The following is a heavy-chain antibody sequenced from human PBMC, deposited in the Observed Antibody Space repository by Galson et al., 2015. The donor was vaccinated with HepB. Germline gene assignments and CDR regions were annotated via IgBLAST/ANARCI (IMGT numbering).Heavy chain of an antibody. CDR3: ARPQPTVVSPADTLDV. Sequence: QSGAEMKKPGDSLKISCKTSGFDFPTHWIAWVRQRPEKGLEWMGIIFPGDSDSIYSPSFEGQVTMSVDKSISTAYLHWGSLKASDTAVYYCARPQPTVVSPADTLDVWGQGTMVIVSS. V-gene: IGHV5-51*03. D-gene: IGHD3-22*01. J-gene: IGHJ3*01. CDR1: GFDFPTHW. CDR2: IFPGDSDS.